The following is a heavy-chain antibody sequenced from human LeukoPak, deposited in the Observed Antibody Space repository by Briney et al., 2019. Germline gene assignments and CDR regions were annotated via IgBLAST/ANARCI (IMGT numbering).Heavy chain of an antibody. Sequence: PGGSLRLSCAASGFTFSTYWMSWVRQAPGKGLEWVSSITSVNSYIYYSDSVKGRFTISRDNAKNSLYLQMNSLRAEDTAVYYCVRDSSVVPFDYWGQGTLVTVSS. CDR2: ITSVNSYI. CDR3: VRDSSVVPFDY. V-gene: IGHV3-21*01. CDR1: GFTFSTYW. D-gene: IGHD2-21*01. J-gene: IGHJ4*02.